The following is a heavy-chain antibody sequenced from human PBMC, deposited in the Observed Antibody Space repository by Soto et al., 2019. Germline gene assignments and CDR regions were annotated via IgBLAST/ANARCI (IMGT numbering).Heavy chain of an antibody. V-gene: IGHV3-33*01. CDR2: IWYDGSNK. Sequence: GGSLRLSCAASGFTFSSYGMHWVRQAPGKGLEWVAVIWYDGSNKYYADSVKGRFTISRDNSKNTLYLQMNSLRAEDTAVYYCARDPGNIAAAGTFDYWGQGTLVTVSS. CDR3: ARDPGNIAAAGTFDY. J-gene: IGHJ4*02. D-gene: IGHD6-13*01. CDR1: GFTFSSYG.